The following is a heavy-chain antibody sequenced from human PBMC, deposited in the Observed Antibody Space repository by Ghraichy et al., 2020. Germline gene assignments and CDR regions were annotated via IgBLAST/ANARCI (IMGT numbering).Heavy chain of an antibody. CDR3: ARGGQLVRPFPLDY. CDR1: GGSISSYY. D-gene: IGHD6-6*01. CDR2: IYYSGST. Sequence: SETLSLTCTVSGGSISSYYWSWIRQPPGKGLEWIGYIYYSGSTNYNPSLKSRVTISVDTSKNQFSLKLSSVTAADTAVYYCARGGQLVRPFPLDYWGQGTLVTGSS. J-gene: IGHJ4*02. V-gene: IGHV4-59*01.